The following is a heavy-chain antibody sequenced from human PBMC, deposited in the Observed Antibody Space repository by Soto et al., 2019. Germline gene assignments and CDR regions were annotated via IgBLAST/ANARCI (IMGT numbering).Heavy chain of an antibody. CDR2: IIPIFGTA. Sequence: GASVKVSCKASGGTFSSYAISWVRQAPGQGLEWMGGIIPIFGTANYAQKFQGRVTITADESTSTAYMELSSLRSEDTAVYYCARGDYYDSSGYPRPFDYWGQGTPVTVSS. D-gene: IGHD3-22*01. V-gene: IGHV1-69*13. CDR1: GGTFSSYA. J-gene: IGHJ4*02. CDR3: ARGDYYDSSGYPRPFDY.